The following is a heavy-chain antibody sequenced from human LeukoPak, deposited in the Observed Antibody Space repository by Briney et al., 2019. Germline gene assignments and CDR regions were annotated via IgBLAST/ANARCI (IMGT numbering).Heavy chain of an antibody. Sequence: ASVKVSCKASGYTFTNYDINWVRQATGQGLEWLGWVSTDSGNSDSAQKFQGRITLTRDTSISTVFLELRNLRSDDTAVYYCARGVSRGVDYWGQGALVTVSS. V-gene: IGHV1-8*02. D-gene: IGHD3-16*01. CDR3: ARGVSRGVDY. CDR1: GYTFTNYD. CDR2: VSTDSGNS. J-gene: IGHJ4*02.